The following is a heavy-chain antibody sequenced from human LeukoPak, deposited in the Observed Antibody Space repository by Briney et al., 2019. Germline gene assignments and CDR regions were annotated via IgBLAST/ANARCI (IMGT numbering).Heavy chain of an antibody. CDR3: ARTTSFTASGYDY. CDR1: GYTFTHYH. V-gene: IGHV1-8*03. D-gene: IGHD6-25*01. Sequence: ASVKVSCKASGYTFTHYHINWVRQATGQGLEWMGWMNPNNGDSGYPQKFQGRGTITRDTSISTSYMELRSLRSDDTAVYFCARTTSFTASGYDYWGQGTLVTVSS. J-gene: IGHJ4*02. CDR2: MNPNNGDS.